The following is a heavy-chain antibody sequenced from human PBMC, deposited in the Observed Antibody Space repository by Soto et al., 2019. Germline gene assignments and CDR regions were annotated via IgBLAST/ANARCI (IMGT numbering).Heavy chain of an antibody. Sequence: EVQLVESGGGLVQPGGSLRLSCAASGFTFSSYSMNWVRQAPGKGLEWVSYISSSSSTIYYADSVKGRFTISRDNAKNSLYLPMNSLIAEDTSVYYCARELNSGLFDYWGQGTLVTVSS. CDR2: ISSSSSTI. J-gene: IGHJ4*02. CDR1: GFTFSSYS. D-gene: IGHD2-15*01. V-gene: IGHV3-48*01. CDR3: ARELNSGLFDY.